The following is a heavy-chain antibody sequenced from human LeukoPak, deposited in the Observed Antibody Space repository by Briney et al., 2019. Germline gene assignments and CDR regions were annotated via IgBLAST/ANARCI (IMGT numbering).Heavy chain of an antibody. Sequence: APVKVSCTASGYTFTSYGISWVRQAPGQGLEWMGWISPYNGNTNYASKLQGRITLTTDTSTSTAYMELRSLRSDDTAVYYCARDSFDYWGQGTLVTVSS. CDR1: GYTFTSYG. CDR2: ISPYNGNT. J-gene: IGHJ4*02. V-gene: IGHV1-18*01. CDR3: ARDSFDY.